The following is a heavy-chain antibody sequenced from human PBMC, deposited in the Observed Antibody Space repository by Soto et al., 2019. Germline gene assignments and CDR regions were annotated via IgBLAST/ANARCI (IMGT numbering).Heavy chain of an antibody. CDR3: ARKRVVTAIRGAFDI. Sequence: GGSLRLSCGGSGFRFSDYAMGWVRQAPGKGLEWVSFISDGGRSTYYSDSVKGRFTVSRDNSKNTVYLQLHGLRVEDTAMYYCARKRVVTAIRGAFDIWGQGTMVTVSS. CDR2: ISDGGRST. V-gene: IGHV3-23*01. D-gene: IGHD2-21*02. J-gene: IGHJ3*02. CDR1: GFRFSDYA.